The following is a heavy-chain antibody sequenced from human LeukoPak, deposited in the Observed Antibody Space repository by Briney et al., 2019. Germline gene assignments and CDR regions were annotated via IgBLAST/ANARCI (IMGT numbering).Heavy chain of an antibody. D-gene: IGHD3-3*01. CDR2: INHSGST. J-gene: IGHJ4*02. CDR1: GGSFSGYY. V-gene: IGHV4-34*01. CDR3: ARASRDFGVVKVPYYFDY. Sequence: SETLSLTCAVYGGSFSGYYWSWIRQPPGKGLEWIGEINHSGSTNYSPSLKSRVTISVDTSKNQFSLKLSSVTAADTAVYYCARASRDFGVVKVPYYFDYWGQGTLVTVSS.